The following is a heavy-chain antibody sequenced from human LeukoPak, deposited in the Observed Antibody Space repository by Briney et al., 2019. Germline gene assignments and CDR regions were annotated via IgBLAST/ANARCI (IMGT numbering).Heavy chain of an antibody. J-gene: IGHJ4*02. Sequence: PSQTLSLTCTVSGGSISSGGYCWSWIRQHPGKGLEWIGYIYYSGSTYYNPSLKSRVTISVDTSKNQFSLKLSSVTAADTAVYYCARVSRYYGSGAYYFDYWGQGTLVTVSS. CDR2: IYYSGST. CDR1: GGSISSGGYC. CDR3: ARVSRYYGSGAYYFDY. D-gene: IGHD3-10*01. V-gene: IGHV4-31*03.